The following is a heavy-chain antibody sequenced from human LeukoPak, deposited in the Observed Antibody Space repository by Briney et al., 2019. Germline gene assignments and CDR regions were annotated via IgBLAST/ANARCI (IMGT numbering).Heavy chain of an antibody. J-gene: IGHJ4*02. CDR3: ANLGPLDY. Sequence: GGSLRLSCAASGFTFSSYGMHWVRQAPGKGLEWVAVISYDGSNKYYADSVEGRFTISRDNSKNTLYLQMNSLRAEDTAVYYCANLGPLDYWGQGTLVTVSS. CDR1: GFTFSSYG. V-gene: IGHV3-30*18. CDR2: ISYDGSNK.